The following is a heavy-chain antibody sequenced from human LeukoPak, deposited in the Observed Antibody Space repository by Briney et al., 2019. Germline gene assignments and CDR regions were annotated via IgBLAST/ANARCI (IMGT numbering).Heavy chain of an antibody. D-gene: IGHD3-16*01. J-gene: IGHJ4*02. Sequence: SVRLSCKASGGTFSSYAISWVRQAPGQGLEWMGRIIPIFGTANYAQKFQGRVTITADKSTSTAYMELSSLRSEDTAVYYCTLLGGANNTYYFDYWGQGTLVTVSS. V-gene: IGHV1-69*06. CDR1: GGTFSSYA. CDR2: IIPIFGTA. CDR3: TLLGGANNTYYFDY.